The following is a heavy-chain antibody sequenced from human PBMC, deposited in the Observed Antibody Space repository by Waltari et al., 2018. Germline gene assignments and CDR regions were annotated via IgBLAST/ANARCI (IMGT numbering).Heavy chain of an antibody. Sequence: EVQLVESGGGLVQPGGSLRLSCAAFGFTFSSHWVSWVRQAPGKGPEWVASIKQDGSEKYYVDSVKGRFTISRDNARGSLYLQMNSLRADDTAIYYCARAYDWGQGTLVTVSS. J-gene: IGHJ4*02. D-gene: IGHD3-16*01. CDR1: GFTFSSHW. CDR3: ARAYD. CDR2: IKQDGSEK. V-gene: IGHV3-7*01.